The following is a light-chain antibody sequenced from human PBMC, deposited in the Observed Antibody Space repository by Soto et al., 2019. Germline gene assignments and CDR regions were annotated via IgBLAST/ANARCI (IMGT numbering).Light chain of an antibody. J-gene: IGKJ2*01. V-gene: IGKV3-20*01. CDR3: QQYGDSPMYT. CDR1: QSVSSSY. Sequence: EIVLTQSPGTLSLSPGGRATLSCRASQSVSSSYLAWYQQKPGQAPRLLIYRASSRATGIPDRFSGSGSGTDVTLTISRLEPEDFAVYFCQQYGDSPMYTFGQGTKLEIK. CDR2: RAS.